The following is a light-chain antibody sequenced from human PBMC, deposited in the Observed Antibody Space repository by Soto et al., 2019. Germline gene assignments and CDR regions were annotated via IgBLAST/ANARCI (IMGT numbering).Light chain of an antibody. CDR2: EVN. CDR1: SSDIGSYNR. CDR3: NSFTTSSTYV. Sequence: QSALTQPASVSGSPGQSITISCTGTSSDIGSYNRVSWYQQPPGTAPKLIIYEVNNRPSGVPDRFSGSKSGNTASLTISGLQAEDEADYYCNSFTTSSTYVFGTGTKLT. V-gene: IGLV2-18*02. J-gene: IGLJ1*01.